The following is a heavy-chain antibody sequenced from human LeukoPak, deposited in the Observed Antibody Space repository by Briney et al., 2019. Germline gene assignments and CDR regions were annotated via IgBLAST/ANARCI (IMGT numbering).Heavy chain of an antibody. V-gene: IGHV4-4*09. D-gene: IGHD6-6*01. Sequence: SETLSLTCTVSGGSISSYYWSWIRRPPGKGLEWIGYIYTSGSTNYNPSLKSRVTISVDTSKNQFSLKLSSVTAADTAVYYCARRVYSSSSGYPGFDPWGQGTLVTVSS. CDR1: GGSISSYY. J-gene: IGHJ5*02. CDR3: ARRVYSSSSGYPGFDP. CDR2: IYTSGST.